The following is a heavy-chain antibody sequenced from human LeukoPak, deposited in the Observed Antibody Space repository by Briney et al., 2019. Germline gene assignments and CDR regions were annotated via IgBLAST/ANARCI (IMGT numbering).Heavy chain of an antibody. J-gene: IGHJ6*02. CDR1: GFIFNNYA. Sequence: TGGSLRLSCAGSGFIFNNYAMHWVRQPPGKGLEWVSGISWNSGSIDYADSVKGRFTISRDNAKNSLYLQMNSLRAEDTAVYYCGRYSGYDSDYYGMDVWGQGTTVTVSS. CDR3: GRYSGYDSDYYGMDV. V-gene: IGHV3-9*01. CDR2: ISWNSGSI. D-gene: IGHD5-12*01.